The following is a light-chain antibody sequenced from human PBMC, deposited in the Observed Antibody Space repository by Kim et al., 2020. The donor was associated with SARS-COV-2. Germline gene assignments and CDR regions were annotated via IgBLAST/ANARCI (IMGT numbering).Light chain of an antibody. J-gene: IGLJ3*02. V-gene: IGLV3-21*04. CDR2: YDS. CDR3: QVWDSSSDHPV. Sequence: SYELTQLPSVSVAPGKTARITCGGNNIGSKSVHWYQQKPGQAPVLVIYYDSDRPSGIPERFPGSNSGNTATLTISRVEAGDEADHYCQVWDSSSDHPVFG. CDR1: NIGSKS.